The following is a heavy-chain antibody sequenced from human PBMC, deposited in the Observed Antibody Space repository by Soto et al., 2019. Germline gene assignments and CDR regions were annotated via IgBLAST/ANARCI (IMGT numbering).Heavy chain of an antibody. V-gene: IGHV3-15*07. Sequence: EVQLVESGGGLVKPGASLRLSCAASDLSFSNAYINWVRQAPGKGLEWVGRIKSKTDGGTIDYAPPVKGRFIISRDDSSNTVYLQMNSLKTEDTAVYYCTTRGALGYWGQGTLVTVSS. J-gene: IGHJ4*02. CDR3: TTRGALGY. CDR1: DLSFSNAY. CDR2: IKSKTDGGTI. D-gene: IGHD2-15*01.